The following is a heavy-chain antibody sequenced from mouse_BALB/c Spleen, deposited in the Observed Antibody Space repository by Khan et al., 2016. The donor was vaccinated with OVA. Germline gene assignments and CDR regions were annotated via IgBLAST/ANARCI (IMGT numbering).Heavy chain of an antibody. D-gene: IGHD2-10*01. CDR1: GFSLTNYA. J-gene: IGHJ4*01. Sequence: QVQLKESGPGLVAPSQSLSITCTLPGFSLTNYAVHWVRQPPGKGLEWLLVIWSDGGTTYNSALKSRLTITTDTSKSQVFLHMYSLQTDDTAIYFCARRPYYQLIVMDFWGQGTSGNVSS. V-gene: IGHV2-6-1*01. CDR2: IWSDGGT. CDR3: ARRPYYQLIVMDF.